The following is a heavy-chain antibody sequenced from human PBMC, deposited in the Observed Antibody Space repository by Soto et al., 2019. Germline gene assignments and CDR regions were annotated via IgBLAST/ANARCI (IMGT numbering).Heavy chain of an antibody. D-gene: IGHD4-17*01. CDR3: ARLGKAATVTTVVYYHFGI. V-gene: IGHV4-59*08. Sequence: SEILSLTCTVSGDSINGYYWSWIRQSPEKGLEWISYIYNSVTTNYNPSLKGRLTITRDTSKNQVSLTLSSVTAADTAIYYCARLGKAATVTTVVYYHFGIWGLGTLVNVSS. CDR2: IYNSVTT. J-gene: IGHJ4*02. CDR1: GDSINGYY.